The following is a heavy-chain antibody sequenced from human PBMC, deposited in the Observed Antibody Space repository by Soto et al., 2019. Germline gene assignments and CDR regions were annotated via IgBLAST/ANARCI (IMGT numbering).Heavy chain of an antibody. V-gene: IGHV1-24*01. CDR2: FDPEDGET. Sequence: ASVKVSCKVSGYTLTELSMHWVRQAPGKGLEWMGGFDPEDGETIYAQKFQGRVTMTEDTSTDTAYMELSSLRSEDTAVYYCAKGSGDFWSGYLQLDYWGQGTLVTVSS. CDR1: GYTLTELS. J-gene: IGHJ4*02. D-gene: IGHD3-3*01. CDR3: AKGSGDFWSGYLQLDY.